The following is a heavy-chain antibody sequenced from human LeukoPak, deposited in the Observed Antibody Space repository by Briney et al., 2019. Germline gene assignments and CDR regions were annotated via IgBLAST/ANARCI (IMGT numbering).Heavy chain of an antibody. V-gene: IGHV3-15*01. CDR2: IKSKTDGGTT. Sequence: GGSLRLSCAASGFTFSNAWMSWVRQAPGKGLEWVGRIKSKTDGGTTDYAAPVKGRFTISRDDSKNTPYLQMNSLKTEDTAVYYCTTSRLLSSLTAFDIWGQGTMVTVSS. CDR1: GFTFSNAW. J-gene: IGHJ3*02. CDR3: TTSRLLSSLTAFDI. D-gene: IGHD2-2*01.